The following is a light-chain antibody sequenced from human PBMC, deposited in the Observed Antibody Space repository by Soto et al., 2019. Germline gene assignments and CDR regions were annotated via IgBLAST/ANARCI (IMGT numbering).Light chain of an antibody. CDR1: SSNIGINT. CDR2: SNN. V-gene: IGLV1-44*01. CDR3: AAWDDSLNGPYV. Sequence: QSVLTQPPSASGTPGQRGTISCSGSSSNIGINTVNWYQQLPGTAPKLLIYSNNQRPSGVPDRFSGSKSGTSASLAISGLQSEDEADYYCAAWDDSLNGPYVFGTGTKVTVL. J-gene: IGLJ1*01.